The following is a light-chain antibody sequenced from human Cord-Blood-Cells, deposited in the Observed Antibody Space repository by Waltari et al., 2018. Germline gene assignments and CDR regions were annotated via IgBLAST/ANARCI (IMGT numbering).Light chain of an antibody. CDR3: SSYTSSWV. CDR1: SRDVGGYNY. J-gene: IGLJ3*02. V-gene: IGLV2-14*01. Sequence: QSALTQPASVSGSPGQSIPISCIGTSRDVGGYNYVSWYQQHPGKAPKLMIYEVSNRPSGVSNRFSGSKSGNTASLTISGLQAEDEADYYCSSYTSSWVFGGGTKLTVL. CDR2: EVS.